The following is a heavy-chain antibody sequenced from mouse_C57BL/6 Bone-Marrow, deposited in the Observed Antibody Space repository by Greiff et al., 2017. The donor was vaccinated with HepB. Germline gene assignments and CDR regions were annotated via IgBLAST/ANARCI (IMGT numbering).Heavy chain of an antibody. CDR2: IDPENGDT. CDR1: GFNIKGDY. Sequence: EVQLQQSGAELVRPGASVKLSCTASGFNIKGDYMHWVKQRPEQGLEWIGWIDPENGDTEYASKFQGKATITADTSSNTAYLQLSSLTSEDTAVYYCTTGGFFDYWGQGTTLTVSS. J-gene: IGHJ2*01. V-gene: IGHV14-4*01. CDR3: TTGGFFDY.